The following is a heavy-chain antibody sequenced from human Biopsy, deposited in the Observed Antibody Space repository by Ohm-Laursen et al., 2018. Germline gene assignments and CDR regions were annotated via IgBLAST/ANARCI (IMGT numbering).Heavy chain of an antibody. Sequence: SDTLSLTCTVSGVSITTYCWSWIRQPPGKGLECIGNIHPSGSTNYNPSLKSRLTISVDTSKNQSSLKLSSVTAADTAVYYCARMDCSGGSCHYYSYGMDVWGQGTTVTVSS. V-gene: IGHV4-4*09. D-gene: IGHD2-15*01. CDR2: IHPSGST. CDR1: GVSITTYC. CDR3: ARMDCSGGSCHYYSYGMDV. J-gene: IGHJ6*02.